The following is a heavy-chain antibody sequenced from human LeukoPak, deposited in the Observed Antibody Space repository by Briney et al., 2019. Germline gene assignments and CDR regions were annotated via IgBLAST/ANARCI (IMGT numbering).Heavy chain of an antibody. J-gene: IGHJ3*01. CDR1: GYRVSSFA. D-gene: IGHD1-14*01. CDR3: ARDKPGWGAFDV. V-gene: IGHV1-18*01. CDR2: IAANNDHT. Sequence: ASVKVSCKASGYRVSSFAIIWVRQAPGQGVECLGWIAANNDHTHYALNVQGRVTMTTDTSTDTAYMELRNLRSDDTAVYFCARDKPGWGAFDVWGQETVVTVSS.